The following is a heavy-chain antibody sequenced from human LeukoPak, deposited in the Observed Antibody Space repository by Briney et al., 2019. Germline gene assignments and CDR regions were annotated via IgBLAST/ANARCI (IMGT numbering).Heavy chain of an antibody. J-gene: IGHJ3*02. CDR2: IRSKAYGGTT. V-gene: IGHV3-49*04. Sequence: GGSLRLSCTASGFTFGAFAMSWVRQAPGKGLEWVGFIRSKAYGGTTEYAASVKGRFTISRDDSKSIAYLQMNSLRAEDTAVYYCAKDYRIQLWFLAFDIWGQGTMVTVSS. D-gene: IGHD5-18*01. CDR1: GFTFGAFA. CDR3: AKDYRIQLWFLAFDI.